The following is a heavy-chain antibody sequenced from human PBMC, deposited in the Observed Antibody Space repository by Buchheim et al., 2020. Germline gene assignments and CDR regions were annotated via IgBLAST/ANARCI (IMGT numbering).Heavy chain of an antibody. J-gene: IGHJ6*02. CDR1: GYTFTSYY. Sequence: QVQLVQSGAEVKKPGASVKVSCKASGYTFTSYYMHWVRQAPGQGLEWMGIINPSGGSTSYAQKFQGRVTMTRDTSTSTVYMELSSLGSEDTAVYYCASPNYDDSSCYYPSYYYYGMDVWGQGTT. CDR3: ASPNYDDSSCYYPSYYYYGMDV. D-gene: IGHD3-22*01. CDR2: INPSGGST. V-gene: IGHV1-46*01.